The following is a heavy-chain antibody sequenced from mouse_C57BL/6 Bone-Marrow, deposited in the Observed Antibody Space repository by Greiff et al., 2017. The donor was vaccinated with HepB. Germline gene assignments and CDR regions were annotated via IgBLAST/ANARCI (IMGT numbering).Heavy chain of an antibody. CDR1: GFTFSSYG. CDR2: ISSGGSYT. V-gene: IGHV5-6*01. CDR3: AREITTWYFDV. J-gene: IGHJ1*03. D-gene: IGHD2-4*01. Sequence: EVQGVESGGDLVKPGGSLKLSCAASGFTFSSYGMSWVRQTPDKRLEWVATISSGGSYTYYPDSVKGRFTISRDNAKNTLYLQMSSLKSEDTAMYYCAREITTWYFDVWGTGTTVTVSS.